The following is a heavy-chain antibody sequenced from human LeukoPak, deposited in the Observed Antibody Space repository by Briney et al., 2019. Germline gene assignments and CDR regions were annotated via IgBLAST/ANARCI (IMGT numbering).Heavy chain of an antibody. J-gene: IGHJ5*02. V-gene: IGHV4-61*01. CDR1: GYSISSGYY. CDR3: ARQLRYFDWSLHNNWFDP. Sequence: SETLSLTCSVSGYSISSGYYWSWIRQPPGKGLEWIGYIYYSGSTNYNPSLKSRVTISVDTSKNQFSLKLSSVTAADTAVYYCARQLRYFDWSLHNNWFDPWGQGTLVTVSS. CDR2: IYYSGST. D-gene: IGHD3-9*01.